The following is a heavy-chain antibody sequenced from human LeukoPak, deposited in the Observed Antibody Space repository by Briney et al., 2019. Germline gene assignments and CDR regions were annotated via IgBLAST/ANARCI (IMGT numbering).Heavy chain of an antibody. V-gene: IGHV3-7*01. CDR1: GFSCSSYW. J-gene: IGHJ4*02. D-gene: IGHD3-22*01. Sequence: GGSLRLSCVASGFSCSSYWMAWVRQAPGKGLEWVANIKYDGSLKFYVDSVKGRFTISRDNAKNSLYLEMNSLRADDTAVYFCASSHDSSGNDWGQGTMVTVSS. CDR3: ASSHDSSGND. CDR2: IKYDGSLK.